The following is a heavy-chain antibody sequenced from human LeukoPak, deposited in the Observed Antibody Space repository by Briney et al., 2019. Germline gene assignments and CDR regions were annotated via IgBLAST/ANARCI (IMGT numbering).Heavy chain of an antibody. Sequence: SVKVSCKASGGTFSSYAISWVRQAPGQGLEWMGGIIPIFGTANYAQKFQGRVTITADESTSTAYMELGSLRSEDTAVYYCAREIAVAGSLDYWGQGTLVTVSS. CDR2: IIPIFGTA. D-gene: IGHD6-19*01. CDR1: GGTFSSYA. J-gene: IGHJ4*02. CDR3: AREIAVAGSLDY. V-gene: IGHV1-69*13.